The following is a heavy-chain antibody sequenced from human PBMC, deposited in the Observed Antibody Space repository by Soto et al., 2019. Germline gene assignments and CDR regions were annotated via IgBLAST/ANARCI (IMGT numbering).Heavy chain of an antibody. CDR1: GFTFSSYS. J-gene: IGHJ6*02. Sequence: GGSLRLSCAASGFTFSSYSMNWVRQAPGKGLEWVSYISSSSSTIYYVDSVKGRFTISRDNAKNSLYLQMNSLRDEDTAVYYCARAVRFLEWFHYYYGMDVWGQGTTVTVSS. CDR2: ISSSSSTI. D-gene: IGHD3-3*01. CDR3: ARAVRFLEWFHYYYGMDV. V-gene: IGHV3-48*02.